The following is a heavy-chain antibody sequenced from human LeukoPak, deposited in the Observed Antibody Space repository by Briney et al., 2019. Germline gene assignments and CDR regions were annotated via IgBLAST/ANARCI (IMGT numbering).Heavy chain of an antibody. Sequence: GESLKISCKGSGYRFSDYWIGWVRQMPGKGLEWMGIIYPDDSNIKYSPSFQGRVTISADKSISTAYLQWSSLKASDTAMYYCARHLSSGSYLDDAFDIWGQGTMVTVSS. CDR2: IYPDDSNI. CDR1: GYRFSDYW. V-gene: IGHV5-51*01. D-gene: IGHD1-26*01. J-gene: IGHJ3*02. CDR3: ARHLSSGSYLDDAFDI.